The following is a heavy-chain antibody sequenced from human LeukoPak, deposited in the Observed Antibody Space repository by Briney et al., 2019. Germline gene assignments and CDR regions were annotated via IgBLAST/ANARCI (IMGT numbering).Heavy chain of an antibody. Sequence: GASVKVSCKASGYTFTDYYMHWVRQAPGQGREWMGWINPNSGDTKYAQKFQGWVTMTRDTSISTAYMELSRLRSDDTAVYYCASSSLTYYFDTTTEGWGQGTLVTVSS. J-gene: IGHJ4*02. CDR3: ASSSLTYYFDTTTEG. V-gene: IGHV1-2*04. D-gene: IGHD3-22*01. CDR2: INPNSGDT. CDR1: GYTFTDYY.